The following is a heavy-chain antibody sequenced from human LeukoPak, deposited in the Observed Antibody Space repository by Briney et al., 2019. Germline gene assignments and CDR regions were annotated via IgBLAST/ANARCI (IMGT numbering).Heavy chain of an antibody. CDR1: GFTFSSYS. D-gene: IGHD3-10*01. J-gene: IGHJ6*02. Sequence: GGSLRLSCAASGFTFSSYSMNWVRQAPGKGLEWVSSISSSGTYTFYAESSKGRITISRDSAKNSLFLQMNSLTAEDTAVYYCARTVRELYFGLDVWGPGTTVTVSS. CDR2: ISSSGTYT. V-gene: IGHV3-21*01. CDR3: ARTVRELYFGLDV.